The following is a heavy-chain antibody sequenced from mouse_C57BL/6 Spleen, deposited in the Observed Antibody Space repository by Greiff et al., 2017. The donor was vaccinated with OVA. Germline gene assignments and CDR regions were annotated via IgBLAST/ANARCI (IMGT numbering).Heavy chain of an antibody. CDR3: ARGYYYDYYFDY. V-gene: IGHV1-80*01. CDR1: GYAFSSYW. Sequence: QVQLKESGAELVKPGASVKISCKASGYAFSSYWMNWVKQRPGKGLEWIGQIYPGDGDTNYNGKFKGKATLTADKSSSTAYMQLSSLTSEDSAVYFCARGYYYDYYFDYWGQGTTLTVSS. J-gene: IGHJ2*01. CDR2: IYPGDGDT. D-gene: IGHD2-4*01.